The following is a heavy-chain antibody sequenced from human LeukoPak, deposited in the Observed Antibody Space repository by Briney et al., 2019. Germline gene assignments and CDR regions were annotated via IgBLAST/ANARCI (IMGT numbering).Heavy chain of an antibody. CDR2: INEDGGEK. V-gene: IGHV3-7*01. CDR1: EFTFSNYW. Sequence: GGSLRLSCVASEFTFSNYWMSWVRQAPGKGLEWVANINEDGGEKYYVDSVKGRFTISRDNTKKLVFLQMNSLRVEDTAVYYCARDEVGGYYFEWGQGNLVNVSS. J-gene: IGHJ4*02. CDR3: ARDEVGGYYFE. D-gene: IGHD3-3*01.